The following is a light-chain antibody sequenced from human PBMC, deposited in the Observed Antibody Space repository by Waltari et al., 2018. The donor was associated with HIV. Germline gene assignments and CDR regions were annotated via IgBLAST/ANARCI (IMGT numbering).Light chain of an antibody. CDR1: QSVGNY. CDR3: QQRSNWPIS. J-gene: IGKJ5*01. CDR2: GAS. Sequence: EIVLTQSPATLSLSPGERATLSCRASQSVGNYLAWYQQKPGQAPRLRMYGASSRATGIPARCSGSGSGTDFTLTISSLEPGDFGVYYCQQRSNWPISFGQGTRLEIK. V-gene: IGKV3-11*01.